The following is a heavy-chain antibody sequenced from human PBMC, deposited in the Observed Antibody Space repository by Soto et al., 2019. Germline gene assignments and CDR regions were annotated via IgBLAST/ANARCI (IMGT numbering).Heavy chain of an antibody. CDR2: INPSGGST. CDR1: GYTFTSYY. CDR3: SRGMTTVTSDAFDI. D-gene: IGHD4-4*01. Sequence: QVQLVQSGAEVKKPGASVKVSCKASGYTFTSYYMHWLRQAPGQGLEWMGIINPSGGSTFYAQNLQCRVTMTRDTSTSTVYMELSSLRSEDTAVYYCSRGMTTVTSDAFDIWGQGTMVTVSS. V-gene: IGHV1-46*01. J-gene: IGHJ3*02.